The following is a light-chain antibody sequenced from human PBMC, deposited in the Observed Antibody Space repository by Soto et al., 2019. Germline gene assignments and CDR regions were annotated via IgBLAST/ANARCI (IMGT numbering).Light chain of an antibody. Sequence: QSVLTQPRSVSGSPGQSVTISCTGTSSDVGGYNYVSWYQQHPGKAPKLMIYDVSKRPSGVPDRFSGSKSGNTASLTSSGLQAEDEADYDCCSYTGSDVFGTGTKLTVL. V-gene: IGLV2-11*01. J-gene: IGLJ1*01. CDR3: CSYTGSDV. CDR2: DVS. CDR1: SSDVGGYNY.